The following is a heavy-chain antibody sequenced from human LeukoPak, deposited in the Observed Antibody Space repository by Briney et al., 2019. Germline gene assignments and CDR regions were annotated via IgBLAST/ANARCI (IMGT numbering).Heavy chain of an antibody. J-gene: IGHJ6*03. CDR2: INPSGGST. CDR1: GYTFTSYY. D-gene: IGHD5-12*01. V-gene: IGHV1-46*01. CDR3: ARDEIVATTKANYYYYMDV. Sequence: GASVKVSCKASGYTFTSYYMHWVRQAPGQGLEWMGIINPSGGSTSYAQKFQGRVTMTRDMSTSTVYMELSSLRSEDTAVYYCARDEIVATTKANYYYYMDVWGKGTTVTISS.